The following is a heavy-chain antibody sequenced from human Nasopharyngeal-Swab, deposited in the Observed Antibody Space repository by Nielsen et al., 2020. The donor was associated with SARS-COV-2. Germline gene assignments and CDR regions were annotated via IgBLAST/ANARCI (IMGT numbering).Heavy chain of an antibody. J-gene: IGHJ4*02. CDR1: GFTFSSYS. V-gene: IGHV3-21*01. D-gene: IGHD6-19*01. Sequence: GESLKISCAASGFTFSSYSMNWVRQAPGKGPEWVSSISSSSSYIYYADSVKGRFTISRDNAKNSLYLQMNSLRAEDTAVYYCARDPLAVAGIGEVVDYWGQGTLVTVSS. CDR3: ARDPLAVAGIGEVVDY. CDR2: ISSSSSYI.